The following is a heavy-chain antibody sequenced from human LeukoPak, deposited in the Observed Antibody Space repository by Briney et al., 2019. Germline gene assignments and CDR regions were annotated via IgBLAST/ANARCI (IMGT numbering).Heavy chain of an antibody. V-gene: IGHV4-39*01. J-gene: IGHJ4*02. CDR2: IYYSGST. CDR3: ARHNDIDSGSYYSDY. CDR1: GGSISRSSYY. D-gene: IGHD3-10*01. Sequence: PSETLSLTCTVSGGSISRSSYYWGWIRQPPGKGLKWIGSIYYSGSTYYNPSLKSRVTISVDTSKNQFSLKLSSVTAADTAVYYCARHNDIDSGSYYSDYWGQGTLVTVSS.